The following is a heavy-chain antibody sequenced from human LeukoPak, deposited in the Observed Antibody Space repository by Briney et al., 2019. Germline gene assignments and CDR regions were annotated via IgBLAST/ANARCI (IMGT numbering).Heavy chain of an antibody. Sequence: PGGSLRLSCAASGFTVSSNYMNWVRQAPGKGLEWVGRIKSKSGGGTTDYAAPVKGRFTISRDDSKSTLYLQMNSLKTEDTAVYYCARDWYHAFDFWGQGTMVTVSS. V-gene: IGHV3-15*07. CDR2: IKSKSGGGTT. D-gene: IGHD3-9*01. J-gene: IGHJ3*01. CDR3: ARDWYHAFDF. CDR1: GFTVSSNY.